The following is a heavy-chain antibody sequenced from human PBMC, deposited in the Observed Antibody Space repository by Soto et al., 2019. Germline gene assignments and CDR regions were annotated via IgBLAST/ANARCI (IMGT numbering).Heavy chain of an antibody. V-gene: IGHV1-69*01. CDR1: GDTLSHYG. J-gene: IGHJ4*02. CDR2: TPAILGTR. D-gene: IGHD5-18*01. CDR3: AAGDSSDTGDH. Sequence: QVQLVQSGAEVKKPGSSVKVSCKASGDTLSHYGVSWVRQVPGKGLEWMGGTPAILGTRDYAQKFKGRMTITSDESTTTSYMELSCLTSDDTAVYYCAAGDSSDTGDHWGQGTLVTVSS.